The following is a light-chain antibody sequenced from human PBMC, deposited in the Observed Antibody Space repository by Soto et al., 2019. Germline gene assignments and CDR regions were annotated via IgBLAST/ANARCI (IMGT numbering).Light chain of an antibody. CDR1: QSISSY. CDR3: QQSYSTPPWT. V-gene: IGKV1-39*01. Sequence: DIQMTQSPSSLSASVGDRVTITCRASQSISSYLNWYQQKPGKAPKLLIYAASSLQSGVPSRFSGSGSGTDFTLTISSLQPEDWATYYCQQSYSTPPWTFGQGTKVEIK. J-gene: IGKJ1*01. CDR2: AAS.